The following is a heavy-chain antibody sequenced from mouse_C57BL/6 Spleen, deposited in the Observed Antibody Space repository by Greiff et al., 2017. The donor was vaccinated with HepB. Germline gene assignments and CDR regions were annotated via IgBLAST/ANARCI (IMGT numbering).Heavy chain of an antibody. Sequence: VQLKESVAELVRPGASVKLSCTASGFNIKNTYMHWVKQRPEQGLEWIGRIDPANGNTKYAPKFQGKATITADTSSNTAYLQLSSLTSEDTAIYYCAASITTVVANFDYWGQGTTLTVSS. J-gene: IGHJ2*01. V-gene: IGHV14-3*01. CDR2: IDPANGNT. D-gene: IGHD1-1*01. CDR3: AASITTVVANFDY. CDR1: GFNIKNTY.